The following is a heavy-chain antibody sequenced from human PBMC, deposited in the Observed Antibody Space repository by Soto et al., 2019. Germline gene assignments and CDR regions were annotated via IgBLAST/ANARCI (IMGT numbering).Heavy chain of an antibody. CDR2: IYYSGST. CDR1: GGSVSSGSYY. Sequence: PSETLSLTCTVSGGSVSSGSYYWSWIRQPPGKGLEWIGYIYYSGSTNYNPSLKSRVTISVDTSKNQFSLKLSSVTAADTAVYYCARSGSGWYGGYYYYGMHVWGQGTPVTVSS. CDR3: ARSGSGWYGGYYYYGMHV. J-gene: IGHJ6*02. V-gene: IGHV4-61*01. D-gene: IGHD6-19*01.